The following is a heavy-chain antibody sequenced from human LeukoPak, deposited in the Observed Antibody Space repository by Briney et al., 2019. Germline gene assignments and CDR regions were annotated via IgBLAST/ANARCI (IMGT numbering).Heavy chain of an antibody. D-gene: IGHD1-26*01. CDR3: ARGQGATVPQVGKNWFDP. V-gene: IGHV4-34*01. J-gene: IGHJ5*02. CDR1: IDSFSNHH. CDR2: VNESGGT. Sequence: SETLSLTCAVYIDSFSNHHWNWIRQTPAKGMEWIGEVNESGGTNISPSLRSRVILSVDTSKNQFSLKLISVTVADTAIYYCARGQGATVPQVGKNWFDPWGQGTRVTVSS.